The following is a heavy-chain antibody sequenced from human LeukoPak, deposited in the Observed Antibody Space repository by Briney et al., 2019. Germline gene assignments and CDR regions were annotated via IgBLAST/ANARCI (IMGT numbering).Heavy chain of an antibody. D-gene: IGHD1-26*01. CDR2: ISSSSSYI. V-gene: IGHV3-21*01. CDR3: ATRPGRGATNPFDY. J-gene: IGHJ4*02. Sequence: MPGGSLRLSCAASGFTFSSYSMNRVRQAPGKGLEWVSSISSSSSYIYYADSVKGRFTISRDNAKNSLYLQMNSLRAEDTAVYYCATRPGRGATNPFDYWGQGTLVTVSS. CDR1: GFTFSSYS.